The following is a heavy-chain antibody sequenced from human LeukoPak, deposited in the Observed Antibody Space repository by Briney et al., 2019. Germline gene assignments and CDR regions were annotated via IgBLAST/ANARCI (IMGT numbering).Heavy chain of an antibody. CDR2: INHSGST. V-gene: IGHV4-34*01. CDR3: ARASVSGIIDY. D-gene: IGHD3-10*01. J-gene: IGHJ4*02. Sequence: SETLYLTCAVYGGSFSGYYWSWIRQPPGKGLEWIGEINHSGSTNYNPSLKSRVTISVDTSKNQFSLKLSSVTAADTAVYYCARASVSGIIDYWGQGTLVTVSS. CDR1: GGSFSGYY.